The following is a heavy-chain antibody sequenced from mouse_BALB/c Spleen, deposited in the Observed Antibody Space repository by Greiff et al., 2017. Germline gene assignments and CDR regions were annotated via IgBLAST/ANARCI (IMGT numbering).Heavy chain of an antibody. V-gene: IGHV5-9-3*01. CDR2: ISSGGSYT. D-gene: IGHD2-3*01. J-gene: IGHJ4*01. CDR1: GFTFSSYT. CDR3: ARWLLRGMDY. Sequence: EVQRVESGGGLVKPGGSLKLSCAASGFTFSSYTMSWVRQTPEKRLEWVATISSGGSYTYYPDSVKGRFTISRDNPKNTLFLQMTSLRSEDTAMYYCARWLLRGMDYWGQGTSVTVSS.